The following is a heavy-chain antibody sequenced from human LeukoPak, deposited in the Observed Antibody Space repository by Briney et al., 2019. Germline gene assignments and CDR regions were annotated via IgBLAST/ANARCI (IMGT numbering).Heavy chain of an antibody. Sequence: GESLKIPCKASGYSFASYWIGWVRQMSGKGLEWMAIIHPNDASTIYSPSFQGQVTISADKSINTAYLQWSTLKASDTAIYYCARHNNWRFDYWDRGTLLTVSS. D-gene: IGHD1-20*01. CDR3: ARHNNWRFDY. CDR1: GYSFASYW. V-gene: IGHV5-51*01. CDR2: IHPNDAST. J-gene: IGHJ4*02.